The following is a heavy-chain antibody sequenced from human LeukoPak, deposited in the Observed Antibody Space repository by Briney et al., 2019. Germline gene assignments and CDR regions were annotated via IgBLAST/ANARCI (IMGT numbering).Heavy chain of an antibody. CDR3: AKDYVGVGTTPSLGY. D-gene: IGHD1-26*01. J-gene: IGHJ4*02. CDR1: GFTFSSYG. V-gene: IGHV3-30*02. CDR2: LRYDGSNK. Sequence: GGSLRLSCAASGFTFSSYGMHWVRQGPGRGLEWVAYLRYDGSNKNYADSVKGRFTISRDNSKNTLYLQMNSLRAEDTAVYYCAKDYVGVGTTPSLGYWGQGTLVTVSS.